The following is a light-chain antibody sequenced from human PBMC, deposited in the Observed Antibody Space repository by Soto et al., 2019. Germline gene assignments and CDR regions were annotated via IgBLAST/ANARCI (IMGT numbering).Light chain of an antibody. J-gene: IGKJ2*01. Sequence: DIVMTQSPDSLAVSLGERATINCKSSQNVLRSSNNKNHLVWYQQKPGQPPNLLIFWASTRESGVPDRFSGSGAGTDFTLTISSLQAEDVAFYYCQQYYSTPYTFGQGTKLEIK. CDR2: WAS. V-gene: IGKV4-1*01. CDR1: QNVLRSSNNKNH. CDR3: QQYYSTPYT.